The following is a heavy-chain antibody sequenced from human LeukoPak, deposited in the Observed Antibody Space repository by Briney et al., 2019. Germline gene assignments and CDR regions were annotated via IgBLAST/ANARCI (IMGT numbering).Heavy chain of an antibody. Sequence: LSLTCTVSGDSFSSDTDYWAWIRQPPGKGLEWVGRTRNKANSYTTEYAASVKGRFTISRDDSKNSLYLQMNSLRTEDTAVYYCARGGSYAAFDIWGQGTMVTVSS. CDR2: TRNKANSYTT. V-gene: IGHV3-72*01. CDR1: GDSFSSDTDY. D-gene: IGHD1-26*01. CDR3: ARGGSYAAFDI. J-gene: IGHJ3*02.